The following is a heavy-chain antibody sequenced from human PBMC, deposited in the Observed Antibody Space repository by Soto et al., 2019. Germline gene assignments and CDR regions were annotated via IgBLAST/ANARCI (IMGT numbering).Heavy chain of an antibody. V-gene: IGHV3-49*03. J-gene: IGHJ4*02. D-gene: IGHD3-22*01. Sequence: GSLRLSCTASGFTFGDYAMSWFHQAPGKGLEWVGFIRSKAYGGTTEYAASVKGRFTISRDDSKSIAYLQMNSLKTEDTAVYYCTRAKEGYVSSGYYYPFDYWGEGTLVTVAS. CDR1: GFTFGDYA. CDR2: IRSKAYGGTT. CDR3: TRAKEGYVSSGYYYPFDY.